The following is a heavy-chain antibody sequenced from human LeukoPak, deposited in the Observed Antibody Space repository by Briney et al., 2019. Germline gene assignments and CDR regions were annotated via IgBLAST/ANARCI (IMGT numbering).Heavy chain of an antibody. J-gene: IGHJ4*02. Sequence: ASVKVSCKASGYTFTGYDISWVRQATGQRLEWMGWMNPNSDNTGYAQKFQGRLTITRNTSISTAYMELSSLRSEDTAVYFCARRSGWASFDYWGQGTLVTASS. D-gene: IGHD6-19*01. CDR3: ARRSGWASFDY. CDR1: GYTFTGYD. V-gene: IGHV1-8*03. CDR2: MNPNSDNT.